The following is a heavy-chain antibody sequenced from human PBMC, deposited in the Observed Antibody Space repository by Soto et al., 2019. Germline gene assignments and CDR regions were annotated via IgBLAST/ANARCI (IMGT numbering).Heavy chain of an antibody. Sequence: QVQLVQSGAEVKKPGASVKVSCKASGYTFTSYGISWVRQAPGQGLEWMGWISGYNGNTNYAQKLQGRVTMTTDTATSTGYMELRSRGSDDACGYSCAGVSGSSYWFDTWGQGTLVTVSA. D-gene: IGHD1-26*01. V-gene: IGHV1-18*01. CDR1: GYTFTSYG. CDR2: ISGYNGNT. J-gene: IGHJ5*02. CDR3: AGVSGSSYWFDT.